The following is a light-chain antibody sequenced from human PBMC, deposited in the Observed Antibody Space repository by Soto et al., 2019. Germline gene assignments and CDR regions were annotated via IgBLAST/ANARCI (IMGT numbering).Light chain of an antibody. V-gene: IGKV3-20*01. Sequence: NVLTPFSGTLSLLSGPIPNLSCRASQSVPRSYLAWYQQKPGQAPRLLIYGTSSRATGIPDRFSGSGSGTDYTLTISRLEPEDFAVFYCQQYGSSINFGKGKQREI. CDR1: QSVPRSY. CDR3: QQYGSSIN. J-gene: IGKJ5*01. CDR2: GTS.